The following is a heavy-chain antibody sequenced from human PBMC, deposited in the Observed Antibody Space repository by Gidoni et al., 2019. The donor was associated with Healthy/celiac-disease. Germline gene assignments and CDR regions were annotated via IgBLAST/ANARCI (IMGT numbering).Heavy chain of an antibody. CDR1: GGSISSSSYY. CDR2: IYYSGST. D-gene: IGHD6-19*01. J-gene: IGHJ3*02. CDR3: ARRSGGWYGNAFDI. V-gene: IGHV4-39*01. Sequence: QLQLQESGPGLVKPSETLSLTCTVSGGSISSSSYYWGWIRQPPGKGLEWIGSIYYSGSTYYNPSLKSRVTISVDTSKNQFSLKLSSVTAADTAVYYCARRSGGWYGNAFDIWGQGTMVTVSS.